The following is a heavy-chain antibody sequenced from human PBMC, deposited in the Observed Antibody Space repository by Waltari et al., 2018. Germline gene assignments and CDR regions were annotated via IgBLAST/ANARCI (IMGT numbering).Heavy chain of an antibody. J-gene: IGHJ3*01. CDR2: IRSQAYGGTT. CDR1: GFNFGDYG. D-gene: IGHD3-9*01. V-gene: IGHV3-49*03. Sequence: EVQLVESGGGLVQPGRSLRLSCICSGFNFGDYGMSWFRQAPGKGLEWVGLIRSQAYGGTTEYDASVSGRFTIARDHSQSIAYLEMNNLKTEDTAVYYCTGEGVRYDDWLSYDAFDVWGQGTMVTVSS. CDR3: TGEGVRYDDWLSYDAFDV.